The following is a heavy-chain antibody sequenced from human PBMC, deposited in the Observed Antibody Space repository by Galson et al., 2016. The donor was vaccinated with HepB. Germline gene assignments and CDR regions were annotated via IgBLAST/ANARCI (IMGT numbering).Heavy chain of an antibody. Sequence: SETLSLTCSVSGGSISSYYWSWIRQPPGKGLEWIGYIYYSGSTNCNPSLKSRLTISVDTSKNQLSLRLSSVTAADTAVYFCARLMADRRGGWEYYYGMDVWGQGTTVTVSS. D-gene: IGHD6-6*01. CDR3: ARLMADRRGGWEYYYGMDV. CDR2: IYYSGST. V-gene: IGHV4-59*08. J-gene: IGHJ6*02. CDR1: GGSISSYY.